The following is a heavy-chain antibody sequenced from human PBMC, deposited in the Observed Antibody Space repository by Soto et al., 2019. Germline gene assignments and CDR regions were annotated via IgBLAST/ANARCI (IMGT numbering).Heavy chain of an antibody. CDR3: ARGLSAFDP. V-gene: IGHV4-4*07. CDR2: IYSSGST. CDR1: GGSMSSYF. D-gene: IGHD3-16*01. Sequence: NPSETLSLTCAVSGGSMSSYFWSWIRQPAGKGLEWIGRIYSSGSTSYNPSLKSRVTLSVDTSKNQVSLRLNSMTAADTAVYYCARGLSAFDPWGQGTLVTVSS. J-gene: IGHJ5*02.